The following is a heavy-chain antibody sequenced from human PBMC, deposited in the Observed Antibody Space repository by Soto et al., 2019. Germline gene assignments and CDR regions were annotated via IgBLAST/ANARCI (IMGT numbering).Heavy chain of an antibody. D-gene: IGHD2-21*01. V-gene: IGHV1-3*04. J-gene: IGHJ4*02. CDR2: ISTGNGNT. CDR1: GYTFTDYA. Sequence: VASVKVSCKASGYTFTDYAMHWVRQAPGQRLEWMGWISTGNGNTKYSQKSQGRVTITRDTSATTAYMELSSLRSEDTAVYYCAKGSQMWTPDYWGQGTLVTVSS. CDR3: AKGSQMWTPDY.